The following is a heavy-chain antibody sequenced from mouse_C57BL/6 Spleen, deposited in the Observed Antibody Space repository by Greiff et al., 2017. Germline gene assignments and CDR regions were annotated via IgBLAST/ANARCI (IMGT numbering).Heavy chain of an antibody. V-gene: IGHV1-50*01. J-gene: IGHJ3*01. Sequence: QVQLQQPGAELVKPGASVKLSCKASGYTFTSYWMQWVKQRPGQGLEWIGEIDPSDSYTNYNQKFKGKATLTVDTSSSTAYMQLSSLTSEDSAVYYCATYYDVSAYGGQGTLVTVSA. CDR3: ATYYDVSAY. CDR1: GYTFTSYW. D-gene: IGHD2-4*01. CDR2: IDPSDSYT.